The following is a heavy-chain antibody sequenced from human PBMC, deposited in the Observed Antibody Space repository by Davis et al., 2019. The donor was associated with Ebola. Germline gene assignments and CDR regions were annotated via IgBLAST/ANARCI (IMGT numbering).Heavy chain of an antibody. V-gene: IGHV3-23*01. CDR2: ISGSGGTT. D-gene: IGHD2-15*01. CDR1: GFTFSSHA. J-gene: IGHJ4*02. CDR3: VKGIGGWSDGMDY. Sequence: GESLKISCAASGFTFSSHAMTWVRQAPGQGLARVSSISGSGGTTSYADSVKGRFTISRDNSKNTVYLQMNSLSAEDTAVYYCVKGIGGWSDGMDYWGQGTLVTVSS.